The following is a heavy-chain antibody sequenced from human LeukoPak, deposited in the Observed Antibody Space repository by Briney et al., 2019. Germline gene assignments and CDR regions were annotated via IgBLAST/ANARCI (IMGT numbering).Heavy chain of an antibody. CDR2: IYPGDSDT. D-gene: IGHD5-12*01. CDR1: GYSFTSYW. CDR3: ARGGYSGYDLGNFEY. J-gene: IGHJ4*02. V-gene: IGHV5-51*01. Sequence: GESLKISCKGSGYSFTSYWIGWVRQMPGKGLEWMGIIYPGDSDTRYSPSFQGQVTISADKSISTDYLQWSSLKASDTAMYYCARGGYSGYDLGNFEYWGQGTLVTVSS.